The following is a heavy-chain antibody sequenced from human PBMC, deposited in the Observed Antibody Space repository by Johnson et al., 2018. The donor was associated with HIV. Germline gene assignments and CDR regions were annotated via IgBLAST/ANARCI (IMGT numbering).Heavy chain of an antibody. V-gene: IGHV3-15*01. CDR2: VKSKANGGTI. CDR1: GFTFNYAW. Sequence: EVQLVESGGGVVQPGRSLRLSCAASGFTFNYAWMTWVRQAPGKGLEWVGRVKSKANGGTIDYAAPVKGRFTISRDDSKNTLYLQMDSLKTEDTAVYYCTTARNRLWSSSGWTGFWAFDIWGQGTMVTVSS. D-gene: IGHD6-19*01. J-gene: IGHJ3*02. CDR3: TTARNRLWSSSGWTGFWAFDI.